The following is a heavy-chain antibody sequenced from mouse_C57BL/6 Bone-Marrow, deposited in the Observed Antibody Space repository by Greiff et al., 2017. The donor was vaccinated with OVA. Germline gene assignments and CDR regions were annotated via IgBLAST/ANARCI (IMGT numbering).Heavy chain of an antibody. CDR1: GYAFSSSW. CDR3: ARGYYAMDY. CDR2: IYPGDGDT. J-gene: IGHJ4*01. Sequence: VQRVESGPELVKPGASVKISCKASGYAFSSSWMNWVKQRPGKGLEWIGRIYPGDGDTNYNGKFKGKATLTADKSSSTAYMQLSSLTSEDSAVYFCARGYYAMDYWGQGTSVTVSS. V-gene: IGHV1-82*01.